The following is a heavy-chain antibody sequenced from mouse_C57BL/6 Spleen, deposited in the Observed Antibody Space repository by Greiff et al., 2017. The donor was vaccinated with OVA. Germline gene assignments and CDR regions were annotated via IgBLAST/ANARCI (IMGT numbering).Heavy chain of an antibody. CDR1: GYSFTDYH. CDR3: ARRGYYGSSYLDY. J-gene: IGHJ2*01. Sequence: LVESGPELVKPGASVKISCKASGYSFTDYHMNWVKQSNGKRLEWIGVINPNYGTTSYNQKFTGKATLTVDQSSSPAYKQRNSLTSEDSAVYYCARRGYYGSSYLDYWGQGTTLTVSS. V-gene: IGHV1-39*01. D-gene: IGHD1-1*01. CDR2: INPNYGTT.